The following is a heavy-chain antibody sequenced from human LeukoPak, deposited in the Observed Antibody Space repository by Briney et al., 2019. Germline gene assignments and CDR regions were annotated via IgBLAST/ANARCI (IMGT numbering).Heavy chain of an antibody. CDR1: GYTFTGYY. J-gene: IGHJ4*02. CDR2: INPNSGGT. CDR3: ARPDHSSSSAFDY. V-gene: IGHV1-2*02. D-gene: IGHD6-6*01. Sequence: GASVKVSCKASGYTFTGYYMHWVRQAPGQGLEWMGWINPNSGGTNYAQKFQGRVTMTRDTSISTAYMELSRLRSDDTAVYYCARPDHSSSSAFDYWGQGTLVTVSS.